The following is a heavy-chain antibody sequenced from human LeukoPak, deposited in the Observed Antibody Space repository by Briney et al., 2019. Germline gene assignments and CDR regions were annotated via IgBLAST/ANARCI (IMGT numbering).Heavy chain of an antibody. D-gene: IGHD3-10*01. CDR3: AKRGLYYGSGSYTS. CDR1: GFTFSSYA. J-gene: IGHJ4*02. Sequence: GGSLRLSCAASGFTFSSYAMSWVRQAPGKGLDWVSAISGSGGSTYYADSVKGRFTISRDNSKNTLYLQMNSLRAEDTAVYYCAKRGLYYGSGSYTSWGQGTLVTVSS. CDR2: ISGSGGST. V-gene: IGHV3-23*01.